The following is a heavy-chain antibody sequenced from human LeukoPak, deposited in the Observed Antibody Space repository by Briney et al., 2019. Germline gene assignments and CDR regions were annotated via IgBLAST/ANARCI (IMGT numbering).Heavy chain of an antibody. J-gene: IGHJ4*02. CDR1: GGTFSSYA. CDR2: IVPIFGTA. V-gene: IGHV1-69*13. CDR3: AGSKALRLDDIYY. Sequence: SVKVSCKASGGTFSSYAISWVRQAPGQGLEWMGGIVPIFGTANYAQKFQGRVTITADESTSTAYMELSSLRSEDTAVYYCAGSKALRLDDIYYWGQGTLVTVSS. D-gene: IGHD3-9*01.